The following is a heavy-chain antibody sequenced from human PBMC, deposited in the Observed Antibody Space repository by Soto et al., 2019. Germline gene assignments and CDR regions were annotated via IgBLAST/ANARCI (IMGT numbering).Heavy chain of an antibody. J-gene: IGHJ4*02. Sequence: GGSLRLSCAASGFTFSSYAMSWVRQAPGKGLEWVSAISGSGGSTYYADSVQGRFTISRDTSKSTLYLQMNSLRSDDTAVYYCARDQSLSRQVAPDYWGQGTQVTVSS. CDR2: ISGSGGST. CDR3: ARDQSLSRQVAPDY. V-gene: IGHV3-23*01. CDR1: GFTFSSYA.